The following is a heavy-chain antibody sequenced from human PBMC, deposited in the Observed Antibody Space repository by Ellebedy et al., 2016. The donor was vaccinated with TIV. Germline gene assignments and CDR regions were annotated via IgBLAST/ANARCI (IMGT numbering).Heavy chain of an antibody. D-gene: IGHD6-19*01. V-gene: IGHV3-23*01. Sequence: GESLKISCAASGFTFSSYAMSWVRRAPGKGLESVSATSGDGGSTSDEDSVKGRFTISRDNSKNTLYLQMHSLRAEDTALYYCTNNDLYNSGWLFESWGQGSLVTVSS. CDR2: TSGDGGST. CDR1: GFTFSSYA. CDR3: TNNDLYNSGWLFES. J-gene: IGHJ4*02.